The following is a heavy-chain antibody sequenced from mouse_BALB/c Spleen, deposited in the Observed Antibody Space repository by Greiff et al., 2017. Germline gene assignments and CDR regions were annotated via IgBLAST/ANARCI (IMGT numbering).Heavy chain of an antibody. CDR3: AGGNYDWYFDV. CDR2: INPYNDGT. D-gene: IGHD2-1*01. V-gene: IGHV1-14*01. J-gene: IGHJ1*01. Sequence: VQLKESGPELVKPGASVKMSCKASGYTFTSYVMHWVKQKPGQGLEWIGYINPYNDGTKYNEKFKGKATLTSDKSSSTAYMELSSLTSEDSAVYYCAGGNYDWYFDVWGAGTTVTVSS. CDR1: GYTFTSYV.